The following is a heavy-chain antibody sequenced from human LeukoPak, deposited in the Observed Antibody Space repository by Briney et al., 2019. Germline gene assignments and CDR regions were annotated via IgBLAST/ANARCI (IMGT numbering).Heavy chain of an antibody. D-gene: IGHD3-3*01. CDR2: ISAYNGNT. Sequence: ASVKVSCKASGYTFTSYGISWVRQAPGQGLEWMGWISAYNGNTNYAQKLQGRVTMTTDTSTSTAYMELRSLRSDDTAVYYCARVPPYYDFWSGYLADYWGQGTLVTVSS. J-gene: IGHJ4*02. CDR3: ARVPPYYDFWSGYLADY. V-gene: IGHV1-18*01. CDR1: GYTFTSYG.